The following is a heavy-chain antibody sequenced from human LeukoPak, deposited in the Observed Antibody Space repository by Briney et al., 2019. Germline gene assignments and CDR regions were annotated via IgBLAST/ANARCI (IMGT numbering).Heavy chain of an antibody. CDR1: GFIFNNYA. V-gene: IGHV3-64*01. Sequence: GGSLRLSCAASGFIFNNYAMHWVRQAPGKGLEYVSAINSNGDSTYYANSVKGRFTISRDNSKNTLFLQMGSLRAEDMAVYYCARDHTGWFDPWGQGTLVTVSS. CDR2: INSNGDST. D-gene: IGHD4-17*01. J-gene: IGHJ5*02. CDR3: ARDHTGWFDP.